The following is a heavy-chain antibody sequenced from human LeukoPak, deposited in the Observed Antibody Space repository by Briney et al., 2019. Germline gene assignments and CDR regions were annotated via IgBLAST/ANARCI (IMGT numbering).Heavy chain of an antibody. Sequence: GGSLRLSCAASGFTFSSYAMSWVRQAPGKGLEWVSAISGSGGSTYYADSVKGRLTISRDNSKNTLYLQMNSLRAEDTAVYYCAKDRSRSNIAPFDYWGQGTLVTVSS. CDR2: ISGSGGST. D-gene: IGHD6-13*01. J-gene: IGHJ4*02. CDR1: GFTFSSYA. CDR3: AKDRSRSNIAPFDY. V-gene: IGHV3-23*01.